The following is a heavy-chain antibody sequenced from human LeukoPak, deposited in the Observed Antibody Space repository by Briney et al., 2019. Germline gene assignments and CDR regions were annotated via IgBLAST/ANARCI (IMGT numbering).Heavy chain of an antibody. J-gene: IGHJ3*01. Sequence: PGGSLRLSCAASGFTFSTYAISWVRQAPGKGLEWVSGISGSSGSTYYADSVEGRFTISRDNSKSTLYLQVNSLRAEDTAVYYCAKHYYDSSGYFDAFDLWGQGTLVTVSS. CDR1: GFTFSTYA. CDR3: AKHYYDSSGYFDAFDL. V-gene: IGHV3-23*01. CDR2: ISGSSGST. D-gene: IGHD3-22*01.